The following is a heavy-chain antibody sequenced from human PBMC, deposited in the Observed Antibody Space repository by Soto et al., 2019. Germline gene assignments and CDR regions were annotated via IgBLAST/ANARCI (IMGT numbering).Heavy chain of an antibody. CDR2: ISAYNGNT. CDR1: GYTFTSYG. Sequence: ASVKVSCKASGYTFTSYGISWVRQAPGQGLEWMGWISAYNGNTNYAQKLQGRVTMTTDTSTSTAYMELRSLRSDDTAVYYCARDVDTAMMVSYYFDYWGQGTLVTVSS. V-gene: IGHV1-18*01. D-gene: IGHD5-18*01. J-gene: IGHJ4*02. CDR3: ARDVDTAMMVSYYFDY.